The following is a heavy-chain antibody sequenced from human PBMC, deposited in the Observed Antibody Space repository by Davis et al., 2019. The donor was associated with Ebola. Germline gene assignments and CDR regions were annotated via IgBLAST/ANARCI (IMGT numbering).Heavy chain of an antibody. Sequence: GGSLRLSCAASGFTFSDYYMSWIRQAPGKGLEWVSYISSSGSTIYYADSVKGRFTISRDNAKNSLYLQMNSLRAEDTAVYYCAKGDYDFWSGYRPIDYYYGMDVWGQGTTVTVSS. CDR1: GFTFSDYY. D-gene: IGHD3-3*01. J-gene: IGHJ6*02. CDR3: AKGDYDFWSGYRPIDYYYGMDV. V-gene: IGHV3-11*04. CDR2: ISSSGSTI.